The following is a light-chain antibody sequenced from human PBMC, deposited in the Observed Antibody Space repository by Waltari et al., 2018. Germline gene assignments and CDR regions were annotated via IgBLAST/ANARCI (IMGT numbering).Light chain of an antibody. Sequence: VMTQTPLSLTVTPGQPASISCKSSQSLLHSDGKTYLFWYLQKPGHPPQLLIYEASNRFSGVPDRFSGSGSGTDFTLKISRVEAEDVGVYYCMQTIEFWTFGQGTKVEIK. CDR1: QSLLHSDGKTY. CDR2: EAS. V-gene: IGKV2D-29*01. J-gene: IGKJ1*01. CDR3: MQTIEFWT.